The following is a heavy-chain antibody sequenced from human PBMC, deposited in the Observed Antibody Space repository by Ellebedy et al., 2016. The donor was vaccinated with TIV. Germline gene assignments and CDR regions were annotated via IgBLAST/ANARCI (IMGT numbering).Heavy chain of an antibody. CDR1: GFTFSNYA. D-gene: IGHD3-10*01. CDR3: ARGPRFGESSFDY. J-gene: IGHJ4*02. V-gene: IGHV3-23*01. CDR2: IRGTVMST. Sequence: GESLKISCAASGFTFSNYAMGWVRQAPGKGLEWVSAIRGTVMSTFYADSVKGRFTISRDNAKNSLSLQMNSLRDEDTAVYYCARGPRFGESSFDYWGQGTLVTVSS.